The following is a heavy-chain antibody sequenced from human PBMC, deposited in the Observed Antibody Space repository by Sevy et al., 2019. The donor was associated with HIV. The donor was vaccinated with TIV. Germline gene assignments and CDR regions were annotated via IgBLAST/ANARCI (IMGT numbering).Heavy chain of an antibody. CDR2: TYYRSTWHK. Sequence: SQTLSLTCAISGDTVSSDSAAWNWIRQSPARGLEWLGRTYYRSTWHKDYATSLNSRMAITPDTSKNQFSLQLNSVTPKDTAVYYCARDHNFVLDYWGQGIVVTVSS. D-gene: IGHD1-20*01. CDR3: ARDHNFVLDY. J-gene: IGHJ4*02. V-gene: IGHV6-1*01. CDR1: GDTVSSDSAA.